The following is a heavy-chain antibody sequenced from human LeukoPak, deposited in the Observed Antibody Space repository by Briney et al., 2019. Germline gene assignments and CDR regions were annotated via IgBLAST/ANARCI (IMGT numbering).Heavy chain of an antibody. CDR2: IYYGGTT. CDR3: ARHERAFDAFDI. V-gene: IGHV4-39*01. J-gene: IGHJ3*02. D-gene: IGHD3-3*02. CDR1: GGSISSSSYF. Sequence: PSETLSLTCAVSGGSISSSSYFCGWIRQPPGKGLEWIGSIYYGGTTYYNPSLKSRVTVSVDTSKNQFSLKLTSVTAADTAVYYCARHERAFDAFDIWGQGTMVTVSS.